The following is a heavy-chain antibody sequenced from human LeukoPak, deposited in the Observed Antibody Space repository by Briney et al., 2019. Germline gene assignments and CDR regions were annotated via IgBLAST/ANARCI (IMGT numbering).Heavy chain of an antibody. CDR3: ARLLDNDISGGPDTFDV. D-gene: IGHD3-22*01. J-gene: IGHJ3*01. Sequence: PSETLSPTCTVSGGPLSGHYWSWIRQPPGKRLEWIGYVSYTGRTKYNPCLQSRVTISIDTSKSQFSLKLTSVTSADTAVYSCARLLDNDISGGPDTFDVWGQGTTVIVSS. CDR2: VSYTGRT. V-gene: IGHV4-59*11. CDR1: GGPLSGHY.